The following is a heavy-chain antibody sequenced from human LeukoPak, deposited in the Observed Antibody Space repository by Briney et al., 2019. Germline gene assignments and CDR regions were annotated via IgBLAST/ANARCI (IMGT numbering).Heavy chain of an antibody. J-gene: IGHJ6*03. CDR2: IIPMSDTA. V-gene: IGHV1-69*06. D-gene: IGHD2-2*01. CDR3: ARGPIIDIVVIPAAADYYHMDV. Sequence: GASVKVSCKASGGTFNSYAISWVRQAPGQGLEWMGGIIPMSDTANYPQKFRGRLTITADIPTSTVYMELGSLRSEDTAVYYCARGPIIDIVVIPAAADYYHMDVWGKGTTVTVSS. CDR1: GGTFNSYA.